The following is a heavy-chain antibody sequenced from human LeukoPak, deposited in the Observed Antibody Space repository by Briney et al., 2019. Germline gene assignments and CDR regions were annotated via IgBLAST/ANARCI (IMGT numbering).Heavy chain of an antibody. Sequence: GGSLRLSCAASGFTFSTYWMSGLRSAPGKGLEWVANIKQDGSDNYYVDSVKRRFTISRDNAKNSLYLQMNSLRAEDTAVYYCARVGSYWDLDYWGQGTLVTVSS. V-gene: IGHV3-7*01. J-gene: IGHJ4*02. D-gene: IGHD1-26*01. CDR2: IKQDGSDN. CDR1: GFTFSTYW. CDR3: ARVGSYWDLDY.